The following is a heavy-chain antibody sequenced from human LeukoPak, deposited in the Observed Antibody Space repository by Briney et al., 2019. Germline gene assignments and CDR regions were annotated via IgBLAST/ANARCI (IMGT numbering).Heavy chain of an antibody. J-gene: IGHJ4*02. CDR1: GGSISSGGYY. D-gene: IGHD3-3*01. V-gene: IGHV4-30-2*01. Sequence: SQTLSLTCTVSGGSISSGGYYWSWIRQPPGKGLEWIGYIYHSGSTYYNPSLKRRVTISVDRSKNQFSLKLSSVTAADTAVYYCARGAIFGVVTLDYWGQGTLVTVSS. CDR2: IYHSGST. CDR3: ARGAIFGVVTLDY.